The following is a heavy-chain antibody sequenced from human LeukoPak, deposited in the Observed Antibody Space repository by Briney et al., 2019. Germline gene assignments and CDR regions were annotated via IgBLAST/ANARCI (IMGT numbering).Heavy chain of an antibody. V-gene: IGHV3-30-3*02. Sequence: GGSLRLSCAASGFTFSSYAMHWVRQAPGKGLEWVAVISYDGSNKYYADSVKGRFTISRDNSKNTLYLQMNSLRAEDTAVYYCAKSRGSTVAGSHFDYWGQGTLVTVSS. D-gene: IGHD4-23*01. CDR1: GFTFSSYA. CDR3: AKSRGSTVAGSHFDY. J-gene: IGHJ4*02. CDR2: ISYDGSNK.